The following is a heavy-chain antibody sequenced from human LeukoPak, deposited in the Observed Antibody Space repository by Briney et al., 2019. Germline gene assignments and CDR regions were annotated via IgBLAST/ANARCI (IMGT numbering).Heavy chain of an antibody. Sequence: GGSLGLSCAASGFTFSGSAMHWVRQASGKGLEWVGRIRSKANSYATAYAASVKGRFTISRDDSKNTAYLQMNSLKTEDTAVYYCTRGAGLWLNYWGQGTLVTVSS. CDR1: GFTFSGSA. CDR2: IRSKANSYAT. V-gene: IGHV3-73*01. D-gene: IGHD5-18*01. CDR3: TRGAGLWLNY. J-gene: IGHJ4*02.